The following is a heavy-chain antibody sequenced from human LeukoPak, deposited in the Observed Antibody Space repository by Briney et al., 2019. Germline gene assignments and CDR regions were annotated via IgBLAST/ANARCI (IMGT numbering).Heavy chain of an antibody. D-gene: IGHD2-8*01. Sequence: GGSLRLSCAASGFTVSSNYMSWVRQAPGKGLEWVSVIYGAGAGITYYIDSVKGRFTISRDNSRNTVYLQMNSLRAEDTAVYYCARELRDWGQGTLVTVSS. J-gene: IGHJ4*02. V-gene: IGHV3-53*01. CDR3: ARELRD. CDR1: GFTVSSNY. CDR2: IYGAGAGIT.